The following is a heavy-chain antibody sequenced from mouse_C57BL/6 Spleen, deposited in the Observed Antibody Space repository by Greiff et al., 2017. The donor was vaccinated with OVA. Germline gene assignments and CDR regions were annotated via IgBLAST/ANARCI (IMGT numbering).Heavy chain of an antibody. J-gene: IGHJ2*01. CDR1: GYTFTSYW. CDR3: ARKSLITTVADY. CDR2: IDPSDSET. D-gene: IGHD1-1*01. Sequence: QVQLQQPGAELVRPGSSVKLSCKASGYTFTSYWMHWVKQRPIQGLEWIGNIDPSDSETHYNQKFKDKATLTVDKSSSTAYMQLSSLTSEDSAVYYCARKSLITTVADYWGQGTTLTVSS. V-gene: IGHV1-52*01.